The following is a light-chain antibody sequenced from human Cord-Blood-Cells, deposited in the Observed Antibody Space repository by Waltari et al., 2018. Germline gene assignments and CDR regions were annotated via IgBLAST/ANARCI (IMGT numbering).Light chain of an antibody. Sequence: DIQMTQSPSSVSASVGDRVTITCRASKGISSWLALYPQKPGKALKLLIYAASSLQSGVPSRFSGSGSGTDFTLTISSLQPEDFATYYCQQANSFPYSFGQGTKLEIK. CDR1: KGISSW. J-gene: IGKJ2*03. CDR3: QQANSFPYS. V-gene: IGKV1-12*01. CDR2: AAS.